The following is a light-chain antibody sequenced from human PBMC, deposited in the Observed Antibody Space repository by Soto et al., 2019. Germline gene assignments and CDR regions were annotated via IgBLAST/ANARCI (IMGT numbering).Light chain of an antibody. Sequence: DIQMTQSPSSLSSSIGDRVTITCRASQNIRNYLDWYQQKPGQAPNLLIYASSSLPGGVPSRFSGSGSGTEFTLTISSLQPEDFATYYCQQDHTLPYTFGQGTNLGI. CDR2: ASS. J-gene: IGKJ2*01. CDR3: QQDHTLPYT. CDR1: QNIRNY. V-gene: IGKV1-39*01.